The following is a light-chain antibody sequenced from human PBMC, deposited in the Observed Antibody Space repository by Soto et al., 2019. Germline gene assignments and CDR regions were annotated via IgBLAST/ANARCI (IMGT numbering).Light chain of an antibody. CDR3: LQHRSYPWT. J-gene: IGKJ1*01. V-gene: IGKV1-17*01. CDR2: GVF. CDR1: QGIGDD. Sequence: DIQMTQSPSSLSASVGDRVTLTCRASQGIGDDLGWYQQQPGRAPKRLIYGVFNLQSGVPSRFSGSGSWTEFTLTISSLQPEDFATYYCLQHRSYPWTFGQGTKVEIK.